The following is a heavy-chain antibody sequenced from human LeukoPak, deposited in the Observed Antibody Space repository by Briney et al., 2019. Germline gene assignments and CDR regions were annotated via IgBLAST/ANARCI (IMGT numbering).Heavy chain of an antibody. V-gene: IGHV3-74*01. CDR2: INNDGSST. CDR1: GFTFSSYR. CDR3: VSSYCSGGSCYSASGY. Sequence: PGGSLRLFCAASGFTFSSYRMHWVRQAPGKGLVWVSRINNDGSSTSYADSVKGRFTISRDNAKNTLYLQMNSLRAEDTAVYYCVSSYCSGGSCYSASGYWGQGTLVTVSS. D-gene: IGHD2-15*01. J-gene: IGHJ4*02.